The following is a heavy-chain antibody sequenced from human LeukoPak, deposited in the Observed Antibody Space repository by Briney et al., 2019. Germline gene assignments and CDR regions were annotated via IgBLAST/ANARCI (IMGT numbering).Heavy chain of an antibody. J-gene: IGHJ3*01. CDR2: INPNSGGT. D-gene: IGHD3-10*01. CDR1: GYTFTGYY. V-gene: IGHV1-2*02. CDR3: ARWGIGDLRNTFDL. Sequence: ASVKVSCRASGYTFTGYYMYWVRQAPGQGLEWMGWINPNSGGTNYAQKFQGRVTMTRDTSISTAYIELSRLRADDTAVYYCARWGIGDLRNTFDLWGHGTMVTVSS.